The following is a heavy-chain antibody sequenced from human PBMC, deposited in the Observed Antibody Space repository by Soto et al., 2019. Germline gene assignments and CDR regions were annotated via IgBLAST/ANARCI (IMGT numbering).Heavy chain of an antibody. CDR1: GFTIGIYG. J-gene: IGHJ4*02. Sequence: GGSLRLSCAASGFTIGIYGMHWVRQAPGKGLEWVAVIWYDGSNKYHADSVKGRFTISRDNAKNSLYLQMNSLRAEDTAVYYCAKDTYYHDSSGYYVFDYWGQGTLVTVSS. V-gene: IGHV3-33*03. D-gene: IGHD3-22*01. CDR2: IWYDGSNK. CDR3: AKDTYYHDSSGYYVFDY.